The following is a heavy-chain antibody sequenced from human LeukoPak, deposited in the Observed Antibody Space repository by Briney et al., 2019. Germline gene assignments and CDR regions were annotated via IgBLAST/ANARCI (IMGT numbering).Heavy chain of an antibody. D-gene: IGHD1-26*01. Sequence: GESLKISCKGSGYSFTSYWIAWVRQMPGKGLEWMGTIYPGDSETRYSPSFQGQVTISADKPISTAYLQWSSLKASDTAMYYCARRAVGATTGSLDYWGQGTLVTVSS. CDR1: GYSFTSYW. CDR2: IYPGDSET. J-gene: IGHJ4*02. CDR3: ARRAVGATTGSLDY. V-gene: IGHV5-51*01.